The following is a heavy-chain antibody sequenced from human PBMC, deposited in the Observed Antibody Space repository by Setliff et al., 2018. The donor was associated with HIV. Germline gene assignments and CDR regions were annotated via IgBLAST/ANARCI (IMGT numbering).Heavy chain of an antibody. CDR2: IYNSAST. CDR3: ARDFSTYYSIDS. J-gene: IGHJ4*02. Sequence: SETLSLTCTVSGDSISTDYWTWIRQPPGKGLEWIGYIYNSASTSYNPSLKSRVTISVDTSKNTLYLQMNSLRTDDTAVYFCARDFSTYYSIDSWGQGTLVTVSS. V-gene: IGHV4-59*01. CDR1: GDSISTDY. D-gene: IGHD3-22*01.